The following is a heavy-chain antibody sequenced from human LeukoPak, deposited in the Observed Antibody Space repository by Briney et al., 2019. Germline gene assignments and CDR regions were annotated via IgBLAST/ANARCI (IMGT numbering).Heavy chain of an antibody. Sequence: PGGSLRLSCAASGFTFSSYSMNWVRQAPGKGVEWVSSISSSSSYIYYADSVKGRFTISRDNAKNPLYLQMNSLRAEDTAVYYCARDGSKWLLLRGYYYYYMDVWGKGTTVTVSS. CDR3: ARDGSKWLLLRGYYYYYMDV. V-gene: IGHV3-21*01. J-gene: IGHJ6*03. CDR1: GFTFSSYS. D-gene: IGHD3-22*01. CDR2: ISSSSSYI.